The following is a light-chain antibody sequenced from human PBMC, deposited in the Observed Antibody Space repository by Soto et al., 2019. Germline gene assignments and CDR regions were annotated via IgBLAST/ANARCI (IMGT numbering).Light chain of an antibody. Sequence: QSALTQPRSVSGSPGQSVTISCTGTSSDVGDYNYVSWYQQYPGKAPKLVIYDVSKRPSGVPDRFSGSKSGNTASLTISGLQAEDEAEYYCCSFAGSNTFWVFGGGTKLTVL. J-gene: IGLJ3*02. CDR3: CSFAGSNTFWV. CDR1: SSDVGDYNY. CDR2: DVS. V-gene: IGLV2-11*01.